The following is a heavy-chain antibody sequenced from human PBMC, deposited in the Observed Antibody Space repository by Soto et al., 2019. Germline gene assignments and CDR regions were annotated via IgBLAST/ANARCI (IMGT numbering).Heavy chain of an antibody. CDR2: IFYSGST. J-gene: IGHJ4*02. V-gene: IGHV4-31*03. Sequence: TSETLALTCSVSGVSLTIGTYHGSGIRQHPGKGLEWIGYIFYSGSTDYNPSLKSRVNISVDTSKNQFSLKLSSVTAADTAVYYCASTEDFFDYWGQGTLVTVSS. CDR1: GVSLTIGTYH. CDR3: ASTEDFFDY.